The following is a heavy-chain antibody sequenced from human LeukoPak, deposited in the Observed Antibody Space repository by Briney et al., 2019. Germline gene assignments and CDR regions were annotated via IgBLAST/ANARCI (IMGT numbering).Heavy chain of an antibody. D-gene: IGHD2-2*01. CDR1: GYTFTSYD. CDR2: ISDDNGDT. Sequence: ASVKVSCKASGYTFTSYDITWIRQAPGQGLEWMGWISDDNGDTNYAQKFQGRVTMTTDTSTSTAYMELGGLTSDDTAVYYCARVLPGCCYSSSCYAFEHWGQGTLVTVSS. CDR3: ARVLPGCCYSSSCYAFEH. V-gene: IGHV1-18*01. J-gene: IGHJ4*02.